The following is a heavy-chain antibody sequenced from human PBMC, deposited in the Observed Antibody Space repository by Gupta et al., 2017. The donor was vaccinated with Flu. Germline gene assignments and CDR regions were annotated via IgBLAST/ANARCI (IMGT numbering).Heavy chain of an antibody. J-gene: IGHJ6*03. Sequence: QVQLQQWGAGLLKPSETLSLTCAVYGGSFSGYYWSWIRQPPGKGLEWIGEINHSGSTNYNPSLKSRVTISVDTSKNQFSLKLSSVTAADTAVYYCARRVVPAATDTDYYYYYMDVWGKGTTVTVSS. CDR2: INHSGST. D-gene: IGHD2-2*01. CDR1: GGSFSGYY. CDR3: ARRVVPAATDTDYYYYYMDV. V-gene: IGHV4-34*01.